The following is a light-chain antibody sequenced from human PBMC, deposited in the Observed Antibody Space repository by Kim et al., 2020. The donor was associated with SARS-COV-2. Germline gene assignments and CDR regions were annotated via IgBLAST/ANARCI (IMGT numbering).Light chain of an antibody. V-gene: IGKV1-5*01. Sequence: DIQMTQSPSTLSASVGDRVTITCRASQSINSWLAWYQQKPGKAPKLLIYDASSLESGVPSRFSGSRSGTEFTLTISSLQPDDFAIYYCQQYNRYSLTFGGGTKLEIK. CDR3: QQYNRYSLT. CDR2: DAS. J-gene: IGKJ4*01. CDR1: QSINSW.